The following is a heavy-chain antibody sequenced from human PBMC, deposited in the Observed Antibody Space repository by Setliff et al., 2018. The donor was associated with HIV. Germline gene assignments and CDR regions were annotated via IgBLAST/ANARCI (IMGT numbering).Heavy chain of an antibody. CDR1: GGSFSNYY. Sequence: PSETLSLTCAIYGGSFSNYYWSWIRHTPGRGLEWIAEINQNGRTNYNPSLKSRVTMSVDTSKNQFSLKLKSVTTADTAVYYCAREDTTGYYSLSAFDIWGQGTLVT. CDR2: INQNGRT. V-gene: IGHV4-34*01. CDR3: AREDTTGYYSLSAFDI. D-gene: IGHD3-22*01. J-gene: IGHJ3*02.